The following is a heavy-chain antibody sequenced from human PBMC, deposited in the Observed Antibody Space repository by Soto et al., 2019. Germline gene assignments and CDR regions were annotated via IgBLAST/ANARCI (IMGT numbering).Heavy chain of an antibody. J-gene: IGHJ4*02. D-gene: IGHD2-15*01. V-gene: IGHV4-61*08. CDR1: GGSISSGGYY. Sequence: SETLSLTCTVSGGSISSGGYYWSWIRQPPGKGLEWIGYIYYSGSTNYNPSLKSRVTISVDTSKNQFSLKLSSVTAADTAVYYCATGYCSGGSCYLVPIDYWGQGTLVTVSS. CDR3: ATGYCSGGSCYLVPIDY. CDR2: IYYSGST.